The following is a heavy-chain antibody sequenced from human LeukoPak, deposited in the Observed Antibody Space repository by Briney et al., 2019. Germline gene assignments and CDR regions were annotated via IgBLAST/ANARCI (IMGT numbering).Heavy chain of an antibody. CDR2: ISSNGVSP. Sequence: PGGSLRLSCAASGFTFSNYAMHWVRQAPGKGLEYVSAISSNGVSPYYANSVKGRFTISRDNSKNTLYLQMGSLRAEDMAVYYCARTRGSGGNCGGRWYLDLWGRGTLLTVS. D-gene: IGHD4-23*01. V-gene: IGHV3-64*01. J-gene: IGHJ2*01. CDR3: ARTRGSGGNCGGRWYLDL. CDR1: GFTFSNYA.